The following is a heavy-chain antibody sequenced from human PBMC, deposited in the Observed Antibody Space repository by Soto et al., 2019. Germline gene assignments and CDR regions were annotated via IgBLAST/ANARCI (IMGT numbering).Heavy chain of an antibody. J-gene: IGHJ3*02. V-gene: IGHV3-9*01. Sequence: DVQLVESGGGLVQPGRSLRLSCAASGFTFADYSMHWVRQAPGKGLEWVSGITWNSDSMVYADSLKGRFTISRDNAKNSLYLQMNSLRAEDTALYYCAQWSRIAAAASDAFHIWGQGTMVTVSS. CDR2: ITWNSDSM. CDR1: GFTFADYS. D-gene: IGHD6-13*01. CDR3: AQWSRIAAAASDAFHI.